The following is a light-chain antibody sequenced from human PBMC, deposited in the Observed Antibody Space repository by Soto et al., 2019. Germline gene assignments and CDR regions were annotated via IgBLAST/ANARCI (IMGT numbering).Light chain of an antibody. CDR1: SGHSSYA. CDR3: QTWGTGIVV. Sequence: QLVLTQSPSASASLGASVKLTSTLSSGHSSYAIAWHQQQPEEGPRYLMKLNSDGSHTKGDGIPDRFSGSSSGAERYLTISSLQSEDEADYYCQTWGTGIVVFGGGTKLTVL. J-gene: IGLJ2*01. V-gene: IGLV4-69*01. CDR2: LNSDGSH.